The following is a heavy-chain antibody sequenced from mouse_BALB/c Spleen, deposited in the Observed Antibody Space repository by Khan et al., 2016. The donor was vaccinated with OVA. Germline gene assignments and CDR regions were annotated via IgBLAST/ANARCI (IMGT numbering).Heavy chain of an antibody. Sequence: QIQLVQSRPEMKKPGETVKISCKASGYTFTNYGMNWVKQSPGKALKWMGWINTFTGEPTYADDFKGRFAFSLENSASTAYLQINNLKNEDTSTYFGARPPYFSYSLDHWGQGTSVTVSS. V-gene: IGHV9-3-1*01. CDR1: GYTFTNYG. J-gene: IGHJ4*01. D-gene: IGHD2-12*01. CDR2: INTFTGEP. CDR3: ARPPYFSYSLDH.